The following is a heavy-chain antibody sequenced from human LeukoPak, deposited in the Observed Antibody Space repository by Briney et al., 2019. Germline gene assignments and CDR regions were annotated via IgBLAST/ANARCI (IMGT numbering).Heavy chain of an antibody. CDR2: ISSSSSYI. CDR3: ASYSGYDSPFDY. D-gene: IGHD5-12*01. J-gene: IGHJ4*02. V-gene: IGHV3-21*01. CDR1: GFTFSSYS. Sequence: PGGSLRLSCAASGFTFSSYSMNWVRQAPGKGLEWVSSISSSSSYIYYADSVKGRFTISRDNAKNSLYLQMNSLRAEDTAVYYCASYSGYDSPFDYWGQGTLVTVSS.